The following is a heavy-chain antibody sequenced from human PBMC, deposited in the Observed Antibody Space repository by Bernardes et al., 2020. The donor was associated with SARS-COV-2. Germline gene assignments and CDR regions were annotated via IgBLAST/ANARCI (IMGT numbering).Heavy chain of an antibody. J-gene: IGHJ6*03. CDR3: ARARIEYYDFWRGYLGSQTKLQDYYYMDV. CDR2: INSDGSST. D-gene: IGHD3-3*01. Sequence: GGSLRLSCAASGFTFSSYWMHWVRQAPGKGLVWVSRINSDGSSTSYADSVKGRFTISRDNAKNTLYLQMNSLRAEDTAVYYCARARIEYYDFWRGYLGSQTKLQDYYYMDVWGKGTTVTVSS. CDR1: GFTFSSYW. V-gene: IGHV3-74*01.